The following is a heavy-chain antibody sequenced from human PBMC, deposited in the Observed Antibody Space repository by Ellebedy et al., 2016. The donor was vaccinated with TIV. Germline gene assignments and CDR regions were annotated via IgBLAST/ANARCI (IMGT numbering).Heavy chain of an antibody. CDR3: ARGRANWFNP. V-gene: IGHV4-59*12. CDR2: IYYSGST. CDR1: GGSISSYY. J-gene: IGHJ5*02. Sequence: SETLSLXXTVSGGSISSYYWSWVRKPPGKGLEWIAYIYYSGSTNYNPSLKSRVTISVDTSKNQFSLKLSSVTAADTAVYYCARGRANWFNPWGQGTLVTVSS.